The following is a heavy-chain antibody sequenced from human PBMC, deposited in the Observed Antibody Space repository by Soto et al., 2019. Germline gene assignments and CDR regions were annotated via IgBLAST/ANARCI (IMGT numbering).Heavy chain of an antibody. Sequence: QVQLVQSGAEVKKPGASVKVSCKASGYTFTSYSISWVRQATGQGLEWMGWISAYNGNTNYAQKLQGRLTMTTDTSTSIAYMELRSLRPVDTAVYYCVRHLPPNDYWGQGTLVTVSS. CDR2: ISAYNGNT. CDR1: GYTFTSYS. J-gene: IGHJ4*02. V-gene: IGHV1-18*01. CDR3: VRHLPPNDY.